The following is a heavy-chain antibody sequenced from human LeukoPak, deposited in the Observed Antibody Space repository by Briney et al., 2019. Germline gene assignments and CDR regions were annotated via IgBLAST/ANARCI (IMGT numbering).Heavy chain of an antibody. V-gene: IGHV4-30-4*01. D-gene: IGHD3-22*01. CDR2: IYYSGST. J-gene: IGHJ1*01. Sequence: SETLSLTCTVSGGSISSGDYYWSWIRQPPGKGLEWIGYIYYSGSTYYNPSLKSRVTISVDTSKNQFSLKLSSVTAADTAVYYCASITGKRYYYDPRPGNSKYFQHWGQGTLVTVSS. CDR1: GGSISSGDYY. CDR3: ASITGKRYYYDPRPGNSKYFQH.